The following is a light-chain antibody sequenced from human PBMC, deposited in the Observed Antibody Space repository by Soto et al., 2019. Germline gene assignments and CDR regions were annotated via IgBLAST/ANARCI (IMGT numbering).Light chain of an antibody. CDR2: EVS. CDR3: SSYTSSNTWV. CDR1: SSDVGGYNY. J-gene: IGLJ3*02. Sequence: QSALTQPASVSGSPGQSITISCTGTSSDVGGYNYVSWYQQHPGKVPRLMIYEVSNRPSGLSNRFSGSKSGNTASLTISGLQAEDEADYYCSSYTSSNTWVFGGGTKLPS. V-gene: IGLV2-14*01.